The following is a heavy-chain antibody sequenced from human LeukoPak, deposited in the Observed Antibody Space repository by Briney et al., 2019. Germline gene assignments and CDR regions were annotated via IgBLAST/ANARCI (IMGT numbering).Heavy chain of an antibody. D-gene: IGHD4-17*01. CDR1: GGSISSGSYY. J-gene: IGHJ4*02. Sequence: SETLPLTCTVSGGSISSGSYYWSWIRQPAGKGLEWIGRIYTSGSTNYNPSLKSRVTISVDTSKNQFSLKLSSVTAADTAVYYCARDRNYGDYFDYWGQGTLVTVSS. V-gene: IGHV4-61*02. CDR2: IYTSGST. CDR3: ARDRNYGDYFDY.